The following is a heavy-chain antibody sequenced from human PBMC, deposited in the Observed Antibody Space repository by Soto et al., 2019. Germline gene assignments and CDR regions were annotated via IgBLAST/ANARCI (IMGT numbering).Heavy chain of an antibody. CDR2: INGDGSDT. V-gene: IGHV3-74*01. CDR3: ASLTFGVRLAFDI. Sequence: EVQLVESGGALVQPGGSLKLSCVASGFIFRSYSRHWVHQAPGKGLVWVSHINGDGSDTTYADSVKGRFTISRDNSKNTFYLEMNSLRADDSAVYFCASLTFGVRLAFDIWGQGTKVVVSS. CDR1: GFIFRSYS. J-gene: IGHJ3*02. D-gene: IGHD3-3*01.